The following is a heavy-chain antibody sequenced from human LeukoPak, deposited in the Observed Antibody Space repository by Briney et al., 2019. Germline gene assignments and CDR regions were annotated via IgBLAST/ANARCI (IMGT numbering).Heavy chain of an antibody. CDR2: MNPNSGNT. V-gene: IGHV1-8*02. CDR1: GGTFSSYA. J-gene: IGHJ4*02. Sequence: ASVKVSCKASGGTFSSYAISWVRQAPGQGLEWMGWMNPNSGNTGYAQKFQGRVTMTRNTSISTAYMELSSLRSEDTAVYYCARGEITMVRGVYAYWGQGTLVTVSS. D-gene: IGHD3-10*01. CDR3: ARGEITMVRGVYAY.